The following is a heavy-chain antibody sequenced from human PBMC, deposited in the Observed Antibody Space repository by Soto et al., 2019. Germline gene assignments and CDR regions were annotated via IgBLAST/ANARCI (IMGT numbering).Heavy chain of an antibody. Sequence: ASVKVSCKASGYTFTGYYMHWVRQAPGQGLEWMGWINPNSGGTNYAQKFQGWVTMTRDTSISTAYMELSRLRSDDTAVYYCARDPPDFLSAFDYWGRGTLVTVSS. J-gene: IGHJ4*02. CDR3: ARDPPDFLSAFDY. CDR2: INPNSGGT. D-gene: IGHD6-19*01. CDR1: GYTFTGYY. V-gene: IGHV1-2*04.